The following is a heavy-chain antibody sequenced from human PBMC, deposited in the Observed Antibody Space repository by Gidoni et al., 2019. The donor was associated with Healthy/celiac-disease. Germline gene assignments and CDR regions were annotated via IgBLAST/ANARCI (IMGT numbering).Heavy chain of an antibody. CDR1: GGSFSGYY. CDR2: INHSGST. CDR3: ALRRRVLRFLERKNGQNWFDP. D-gene: IGHD3-3*01. Sequence: QVLLQQWGAGLLKPSETLSLTCAVSGGSFSGYYWSWIRQPPRKGLEWIGEINHSGSTNYNPSLKSRVTISVDTSKNQFSLKLTSVTAADTAVYYCALRRRVLRFLERKNGQNWFDPWGQGTLVTVSS. J-gene: IGHJ5*02. V-gene: IGHV4-34*01.